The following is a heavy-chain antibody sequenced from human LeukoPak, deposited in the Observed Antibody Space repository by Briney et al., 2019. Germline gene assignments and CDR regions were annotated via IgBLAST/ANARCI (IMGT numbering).Heavy chain of an antibody. V-gene: IGHV1-46*01. D-gene: IGHD3-9*01. CDR2: INPTGGST. CDR3: AREMTPETYYDILTGRGFDY. Sequence: ASVTVSCKASGYTFTSYYINWVRQAPGQGLEWMGIINPTGGSTSYAQKFQGRVTMTRDTSTSTVYMELSSLRSEDTAVYYCAREMTPETYYDILTGRGFDYWGQGTLVTVSS. J-gene: IGHJ4*02. CDR1: GYTFTSYY.